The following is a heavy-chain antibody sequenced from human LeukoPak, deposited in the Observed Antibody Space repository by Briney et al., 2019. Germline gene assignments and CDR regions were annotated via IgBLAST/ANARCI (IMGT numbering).Heavy chain of an antibody. CDR3: AKSRGSSWFANFDY. Sequence: GGSPRLSCAASGFTFSIYAMSWVRQAPGKGLEWVSAISGSGGSTYYADSVKGRFTISRDNSKNTLYLQMNSLRAEDTAVYYCAKSRGSSWFANFDYWGQGTLVTVSS. CDR2: ISGSGGST. D-gene: IGHD6-13*01. V-gene: IGHV3-23*01. CDR1: GFTFSIYA. J-gene: IGHJ4*02.